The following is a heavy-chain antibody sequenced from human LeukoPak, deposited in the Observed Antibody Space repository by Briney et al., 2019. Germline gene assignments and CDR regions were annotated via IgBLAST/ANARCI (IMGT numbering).Heavy chain of an antibody. Sequence: PSETLSLTCTVSGGSISSSSYYWGWIRQPPGKGLEWIGSIYYSGSTYYNPSLKSRVTISVDTSKNQFSLKLSSVTAADTAVYYCARRPTTVTTFYRRGWFDPWGQGTLVTVSS. V-gene: IGHV4-39*07. CDR3: ARRPTTVTTFYRRGWFDP. J-gene: IGHJ5*02. CDR2: IYYSGST. D-gene: IGHD4-17*01. CDR1: GGSISSSSYY.